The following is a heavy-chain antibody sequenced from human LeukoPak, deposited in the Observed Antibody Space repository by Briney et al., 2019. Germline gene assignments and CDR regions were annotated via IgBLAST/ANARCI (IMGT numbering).Heavy chain of an antibody. CDR3: ARDKIGDSSGAPREQAAFDI. CDR2: LNSSRSYI. D-gene: IGHD3-22*01. Sequence: PGGSLRLSCAASGFSFSDYSMIWVRQAPGKGLEWVSSLNSSRSYIYYADSVKGRFTISRDNAKNSLYLQMNSLRAEDTAVYYCARDKIGDSSGAPREQAAFDIWGQGTMVTVSS. CDR1: GFSFSDYS. J-gene: IGHJ3*02. V-gene: IGHV3-21*01.